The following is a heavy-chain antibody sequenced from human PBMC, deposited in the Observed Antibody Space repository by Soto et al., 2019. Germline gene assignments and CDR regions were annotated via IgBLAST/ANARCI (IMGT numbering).Heavy chain of an antibody. D-gene: IGHD2-8*01. CDR3: ASSVLVASTMNYFDL. Sequence: GESLKISCQASGYSFSNFWIAWVRQMPGEGLEWLGIIYPDDSDTRYSPSFLGQVTISADKSIKTTYLQWSSLKASDTAIYFCASSVLVASTMNYFDLWGQGTLVTVSS. CDR1: GYSFSNFW. V-gene: IGHV5-51*01. CDR2: IYPDDSDT. J-gene: IGHJ4*02.